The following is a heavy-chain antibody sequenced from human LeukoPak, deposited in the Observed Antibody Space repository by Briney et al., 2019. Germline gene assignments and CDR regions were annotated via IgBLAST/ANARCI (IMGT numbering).Heavy chain of an antibody. J-gene: IGHJ4*02. Sequence: GASVKVSCKASGYTFISYGISWVRQAPGQGLEWMGWISAYNGNTNYAQKLQGRVTMTTDTSTSTAFMELRSLRSDDTAVYYCARDASLYGDYGSGYFDYWGQGTLVTVSS. CDR3: ARDASLYGDYGSGYFDY. V-gene: IGHV1-18*01. CDR1: GYTFISYG. D-gene: IGHD4-17*01. CDR2: ISAYNGNT.